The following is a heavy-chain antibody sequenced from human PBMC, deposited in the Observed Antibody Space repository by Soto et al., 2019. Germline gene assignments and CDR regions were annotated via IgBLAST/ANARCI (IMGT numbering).Heavy chain of an antibody. D-gene: IGHD5-18*01. CDR3: ARDLSWIQLWYRFDY. V-gene: IGHV1-18*01. J-gene: IGHJ4*02. Sequence: ASVKVSCKASGYTFTSYGISGVRQAPGQGLEWMGWISAYNGNTNYAQKLQGRVTMTTDTSTSTAYMELRSLRSDDTAVYYCARDLSWIQLWYRFDYWGQGTLVTVS. CDR2: ISAYNGNT. CDR1: GYTFTSYG.